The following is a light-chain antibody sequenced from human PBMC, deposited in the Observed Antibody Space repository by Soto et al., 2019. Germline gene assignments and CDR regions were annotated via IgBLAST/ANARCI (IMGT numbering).Light chain of an antibody. Sequence: ENVLTQSPGTLSLSPGERATLSCRASQSVTNNFFAWYQQKPGQAPMLLIYGISSRATGIPDRFSGSGSGTDFTLTISRLEQEDFVVYYCQQYITLPHTFGQGTKLEV. CDR3: QQYITLPHT. V-gene: IGKV3-20*01. CDR2: GIS. CDR1: QSVTNNF. J-gene: IGKJ2*01.